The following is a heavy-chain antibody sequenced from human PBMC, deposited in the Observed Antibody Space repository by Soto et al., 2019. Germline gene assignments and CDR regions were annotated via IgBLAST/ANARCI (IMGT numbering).Heavy chain of an antibody. CDR1: GFTFSSYS. V-gene: IGHV3-21*01. CDR3: ARERYCSGGSCYSEGWFDP. Sequence: GGSLRLSCAASGFTFSSYSMNWVRQAPGKGLEWVSSISSSSSYIYYADSVKGRFTISRDNAKNSLYLQMNSLRAEDTAVYYCARERYCSGGSCYSEGWFDPWGQGTLVTVSS. J-gene: IGHJ5*02. D-gene: IGHD2-15*01. CDR2: ISSSSSYI.